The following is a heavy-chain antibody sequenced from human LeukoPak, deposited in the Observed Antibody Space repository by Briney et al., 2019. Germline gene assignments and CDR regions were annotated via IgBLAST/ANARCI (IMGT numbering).Heavy chain of an antibody. CDR1: GFTFSSYA. CDR2: ISGSGGST. J-gene: IGHJ4*02. D-gene: IGHD6-19*01. CDR3: AKVITRQWLAPFFDY. Sequence: GGSLRLSCAASGFTFSSYAMSWVRQAPGKGLEWVSAISGSGGSTYYADSVKGRFTIPRDNSKSTLYLQMNSLRAEDTAVYYCAKVITRQWLAPFFDYWGQGTLVTVSS. V-gene: IGHV3-23*01.